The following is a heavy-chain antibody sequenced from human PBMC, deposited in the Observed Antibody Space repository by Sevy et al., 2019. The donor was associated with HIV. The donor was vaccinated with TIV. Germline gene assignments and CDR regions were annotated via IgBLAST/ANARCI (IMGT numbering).Heavy chain of an antibody. V-gene: IGHV3-7*01. CDR2: IKQGGSEK. D-gene: IGHD5-12*01. CDR3: ARIDSSPRGYSGYDTRDYYYGMDV. J-gene: IGHJ6*02. CDR1: GFTFSSYW. Sequence: GGSLRLSCAASGFTFSSYWMSWVRQAPGKGLEWVANIKQGGSEKYYVDSVKGRFTISRDNAKNSLYLQMNSLRAEDTAVYYCARIDSSPRGYSGYDTRDYYYGMDVWGQGTTVTVSS.